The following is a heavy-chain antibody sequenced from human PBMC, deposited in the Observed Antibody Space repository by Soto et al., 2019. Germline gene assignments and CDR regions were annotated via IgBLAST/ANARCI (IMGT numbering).Heavy chain of an antibody. J-gene: IGHJ4*02. V-gene: IGHV4-61*01. D-gene: IGHD6-19*01. CDR1: GDSVSSGRYY. Sequence: QVQLQESGPGLVEPSDTLSLTCTVSGDSVSSGRYYWSWSRQPPGKGLEWIGYSYNIGSTNYKSSLMGRTTIPVDTSKHQFSLKLTYVTAAETSGYYGARSGAGSCWLWGPGSLVTVSS. CDR3: ARSGAGSCWL. CDR2: SYNIGST.